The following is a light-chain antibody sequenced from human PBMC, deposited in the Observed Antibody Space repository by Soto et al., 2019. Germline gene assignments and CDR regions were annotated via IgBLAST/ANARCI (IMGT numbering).Light chain of an antibody. J-gene: IGKJ1*01. V-gene: IGKV3-15*01. CDR2: GAS. Sequence: EIVMTQSPATLSVSPGERATLSCKASQSVSSNLAWYQQKPGQAPRLLIYGASTRAIGIPARFSGSRSGTEFTLTISSLQSEDFAVYYCQQYDNWPRTFGQGIKVEIK. CDR3: QQYDNWPRT. CDR1: QSVSSN.